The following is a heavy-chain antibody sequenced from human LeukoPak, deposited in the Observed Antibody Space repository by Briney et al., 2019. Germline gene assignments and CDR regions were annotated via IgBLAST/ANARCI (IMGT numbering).Heavy chain of an antibody. Sequence: ASVTVSCKASGGTFSSYAISWVRQAPGQGLEWMGGIIPIFGTANYAQKFQGRVTITADKSTSTAYMELSSLRSEDTAVYYCARDLDDCSSTSCHDGDWGQGTLVTVSS. CDR1: GGTFSSYA. CDR2: IIPIFGTA. V-gene: IGHV1-69*06. J-gene: IGHJ4*02. CDR3: ARDLDDCSSTSCHDGD. D-gene: IGHD2-2*01.